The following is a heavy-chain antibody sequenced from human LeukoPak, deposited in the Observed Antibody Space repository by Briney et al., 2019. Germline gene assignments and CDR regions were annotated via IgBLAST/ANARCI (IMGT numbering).Heavy chain of an antibody. J-gene: IGHJ6*03. CDR1: GFTFDDYA. D-gene: IGHD4-17*01. CDR3: TRDALYGDPPYYYMDV. V-gene: IGHV3-43*02. Sequence: GGSLRLSCAPSGFTFDDYAMHWVRQAPGKGLEWVSLISGGGDTTYYADSVKGRFTISRDNAKNSLYLQMNSLRAEDTAVYYCTRDALYGDPPYYYMDVWGKGTTVTVSS. CDR2: ISGGGDTT.